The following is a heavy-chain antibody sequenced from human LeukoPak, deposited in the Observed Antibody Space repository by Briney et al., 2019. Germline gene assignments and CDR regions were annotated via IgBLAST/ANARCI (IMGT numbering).Heavy chain of an antibody. V-gene: IGHV4-39*01. Sequence: SETLSLTCTVSGGSISSSTYYWVWLRQPPGQGLEWIGIIYFSGNTYYTPSLKGRVTISLDTSKNQFSLKLSSVTAADTAVYYCASRATTTYYYYYMDVWGKGTTVTVSS. CDR3: ASRATTTYYYYYMDV. J-gene: IGHJ6*03. CDR2: IYFSGNT. D-gene: IGHD1-26*01. CDR1: GGSISSSTYY.